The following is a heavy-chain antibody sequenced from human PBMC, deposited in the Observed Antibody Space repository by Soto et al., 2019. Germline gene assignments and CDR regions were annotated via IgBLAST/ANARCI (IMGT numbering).Heavy chain of an antibody. J-gene: IGHJ5*02. CDR1: GFTFSSYS. D-gene: IGHD2-2*01. V-gene: IGHV3-48*01. Sequence: GGSLRLSCAASGFTFSSYSMNWVRQAPGKGLEWVSYISSSSSTIYYADSVKGRFTISRDNAKNSLYLQMNSLRAEDTAVYYCARDHQLLSHPMGPNWFDPWGQGTLVTVSS. CDR2: ISSSSSTI. CDR3: ARDHQLLSHPMGPNWFDP.